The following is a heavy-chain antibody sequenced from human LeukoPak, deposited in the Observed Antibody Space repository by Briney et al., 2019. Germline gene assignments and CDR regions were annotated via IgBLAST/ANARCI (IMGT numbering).Heavy chain of an antibody. CDR2: FDPEDGET. Sequence: GASVKVSCKVSGYTLTELSMHWVRQAPGKGLEWMGGFDPEDGETIYAQKFQGRVTMTEDTSTDTAYMELSSLRSEDTAVYYCAAIIRTGGYFWFDPWGQGTLVTVSS. CDR1: GYTLTELS. CDR3: AAIIRTGGYFWFDP. D-gene: IGHD1-26*01. J-gene: IGHJ5*02. V-gene: IGHV1-24*01.